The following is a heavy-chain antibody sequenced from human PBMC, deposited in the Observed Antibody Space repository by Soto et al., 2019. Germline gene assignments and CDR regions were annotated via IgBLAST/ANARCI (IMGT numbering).Heavy chain of an antibody. D-gene: IGHD1-1*01. V-gene: IGHV4-59*08. Sequence: SETLSLTCTFSGGSISSYYWSWIRQPPGKGLEWIGYIYNSGRTNYNPSLKSRVTISVDTSKNQFSLKLSSVTAADTAVYYCARRYGYSFDYWGQGTQVTVSS. CDR3: ARRYGYSFDY. CDR1: GGSISSYY. J-gene: IGHJ4*02. CDR2: IYNSGRT.